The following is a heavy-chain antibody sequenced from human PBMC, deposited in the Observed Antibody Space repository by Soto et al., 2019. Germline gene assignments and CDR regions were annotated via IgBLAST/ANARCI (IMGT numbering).Heavy chain of an antibody. CDR1: AFTLGEHV. Sequence: SLRLSCTTSAFTLGEHVITWVRQAPGKGPEWLAFIRRNTYGGTREYAASVKGRFNISRDDSKSIAYLHMRCRKTEDTAAYYCTTRESSGDYYDYYYYGMDVWGQGTMVSVSS. CDR2: IRRNTYGGTR. J-gene: IGHJ6*02. V-gene: IGHV3-49*04. CDR3: TTRESSGDYYDYYYYGMDV. D-gene: IGHD3-22*01.